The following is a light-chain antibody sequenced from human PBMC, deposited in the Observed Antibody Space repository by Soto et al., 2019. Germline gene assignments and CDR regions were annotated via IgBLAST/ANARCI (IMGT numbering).Light chain of an antibody. J-gene: IGKJ3*01. V-gene: IGKV3-11*01. Sequence: VMTQAPATLSVSPGERATLSCRASQSVRSYLAWYQQKPGQAPRLLIYDASNRATGIPARFSGSGSGTDFTLTISSLEPEDFAVYYCQQSSNWPLTFGPGTKVDI. CDR2: DAS. CDR3: QQSSNWPLT. CDR1: QSVRSY.